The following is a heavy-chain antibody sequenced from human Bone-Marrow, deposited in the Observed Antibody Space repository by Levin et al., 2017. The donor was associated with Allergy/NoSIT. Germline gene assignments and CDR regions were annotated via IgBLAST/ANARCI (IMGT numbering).Heavy chain of an antibody. CDR3: ARHYHSPVVPAAMLGGTFDY. D-gene: IGHD2-2*01. Sequence: SETLSLTCTVSGGSISSSSYYWGWIRQPPGKGLEWIGSIYYSGSTYYNPSLKSRVTISVDTSKNQFSLKLSSVTAADTAVYYCARHYHSPVVPAAMLGGTFDYWGQGTLVTVSS. J-gene: IGHJ4*02. CDR1: GGSISSSSYY. CDR2: IYYSGST. V-gene: IGHV4-39*01.